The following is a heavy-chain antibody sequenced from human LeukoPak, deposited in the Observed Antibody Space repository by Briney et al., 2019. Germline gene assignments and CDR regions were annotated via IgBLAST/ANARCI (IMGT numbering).Heavy chain of an antibody. CDR3: ARRVVAGTTVDF. J-gene: IGHJ4*02. D-gene: IGHD6-19*01. V-gene: IGHV4-39*01. CDR2: IFYDGTT. Sequence: SETLSLTCTVSGGSISSPNSYWGWIRQPPGKGLEWIGSIFYDGTTYYNPSLKSRVTISVDTSKSQFSLTLRSVTAADTAGYYCARRVVAGTTVDFWGQGNLVTVSS. CDR1: GGSISSPNSY.